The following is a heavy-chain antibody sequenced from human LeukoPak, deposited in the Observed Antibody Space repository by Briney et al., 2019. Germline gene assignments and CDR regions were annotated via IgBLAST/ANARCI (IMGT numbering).Heavy chain of an antibody. J-gene: IGHJ4*02. D-gene: IGHD6-19*01. CDR3: AKEGYSSVRSGGYFDY. Sequence: GGSLRLSCAASGFTFSSYAMSWVRQAPGKGLEWVSGIGGSGGHTYYADSVKGRFTISRDNSKKTLYLQMNRLRAEDTAVYYCAKEGYSSVRSGGYFDYWGQGTLVTVSS. CDR2: IGGSGGHT. V-gene: IGHV3-23*01. CDR1: GFTFSSYA.